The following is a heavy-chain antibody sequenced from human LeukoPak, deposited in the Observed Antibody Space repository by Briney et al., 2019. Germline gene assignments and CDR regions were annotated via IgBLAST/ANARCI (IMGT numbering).Heavy chain of an antibody. CDR3: AQDLGGYPLYYFDC. CDR2: ISGSGGST. V-gene: IGHV3-23*01. CDR1: GFVFNSYA. Sequence: PGGSLRLSCAASGFVFNSYAMSWVRQAPGKGLEWVSGISGSGGSTYYADSVKGRFTISRDNSESTLYLQMNSLRAEDTAVYYCAQDLGGYPLYYFDCWGQGTLVTVSS. D-gene: IGHD2-2*01. J-gene: IGHJ4*02.